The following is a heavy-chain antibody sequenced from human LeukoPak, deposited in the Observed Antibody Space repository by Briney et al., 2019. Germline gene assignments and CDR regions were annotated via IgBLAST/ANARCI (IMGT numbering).Heavy chain of an antibody. CDR3: ARSLNPVAGGYYFDY. V-gene: IGHV4-38-2*01. CDR2: TYHSGST. Sequence: SETLSLTCSVSGYSISSGYYWGWIRQPPGKGLEWIGTTYHSGSTYYNPSLKSRVTISVDTFRNHFSLNVSSVTAADTAVYYCARSLNPVAGGYYFDYWDQGTLVTVSS. D-gene: IGHD6-19*01. J-gene: IGHJ4*02. CDR1: GYSISSGYY.